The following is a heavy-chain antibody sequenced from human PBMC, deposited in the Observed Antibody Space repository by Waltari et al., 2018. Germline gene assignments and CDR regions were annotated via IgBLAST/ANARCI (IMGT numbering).Heavy chain of an antibody. CDR1: GGSISSSSYY. Sequence: QLQLQESGPGLVKPSETLSLTCTVSGGSISSSSYYWGWIRQPPGKGLEWIGSFDYSGRTYNNPSVTRRVPRSVATSKNQFSRKLSAWTAADTAVYYCARDSYDYIWGSYRLSDYWGQGTLVTVSS. CDR2: FDYSGRT. J-gene: IGHJ4*02. D-gene: IGHD3-16*02. V-gene: IGHV4-39*07. CDR3: ARDSYDYIWGSYRLSDY.